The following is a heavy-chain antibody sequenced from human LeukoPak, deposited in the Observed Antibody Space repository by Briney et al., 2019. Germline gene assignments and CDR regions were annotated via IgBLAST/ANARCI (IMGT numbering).Heavy chain of an antibody. CDR2: IYTSGRT. CDR3: ARVSLVRGAPDYYFDY. J-gene: IGHJ4*02. D-gene: IGHD3-10*01. CDR1: GDSISNYY. Sequence: SETLSLTCTVSGDSISNYYWSWIRQPAGKGLEWIGRIYTSGRTNYNPSLKSRVTVSVDTSKNQFSLKLSPVTAADTAVYYCARVSLVRGAPDYYFDYWGQGTLVTVSS. V-gene: IGHV4-4*07.